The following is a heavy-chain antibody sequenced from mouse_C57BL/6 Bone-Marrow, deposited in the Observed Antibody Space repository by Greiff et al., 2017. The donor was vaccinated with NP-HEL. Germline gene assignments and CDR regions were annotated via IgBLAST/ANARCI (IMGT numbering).Heavy chain of an antibody. D-gene: IGHD1-1*01. J-gene: IGHJ2*01. CDR1: GYTFTSYG. CDR3: ARLGVLAEGPDY. V-gene: IGHV1-81*01. CDR2: IYPRSGNT. Sequence: VQLQQSGAELARPGASVKLSCKASGYTFTSYGISWVKQRTGKGLEWIGEIYPRSGNTYYNEQFKGKATLTANKSSSTAYMELLCLTSDDSAVYVCARLGVLAEGPDYWGQGTTLTVSS.